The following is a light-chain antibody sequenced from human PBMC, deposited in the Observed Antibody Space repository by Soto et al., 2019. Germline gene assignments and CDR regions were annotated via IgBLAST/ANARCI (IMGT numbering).Light chain of an antibody. CDR1: QSGSSSY. V-gene: IGKV3-20*01. CDR2: GVF. Sequence: EIVLTQSPDTLSLSPGERATLSCRASQSGSSSYLAWYQQRPGQPPRLLIYGVFTRADDIPDRFSGSGSGTEFTLTISSLQPDDFATYYCQQYNSYSWTFGQGTKVDIK. CDR3: QQYNSYSWT. J-gene: IGKJ1*01.